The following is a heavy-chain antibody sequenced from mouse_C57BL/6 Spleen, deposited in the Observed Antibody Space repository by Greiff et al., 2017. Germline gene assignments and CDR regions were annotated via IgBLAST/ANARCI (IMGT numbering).Heavy chain of an antibody. D-gene: IGHD2-4*01. CDR3: ARDDYDEYYFGY. Sequence: EVKLVESGPGLVKPSQSLTLTCSVTGYSITSGYYWNWIRQFPGNKLEWMGYISYDGSINYNPSLKNRISITRDTSKNQFFLKLNSVTTEDTATYYCARDDYDEYYFGYWGQGTTLTVSS. CDR2: ISYDGSI. V-gene: IGHV3-6*01. CDR1: GYSITSGYY. J-gene: IGHJ2*01.